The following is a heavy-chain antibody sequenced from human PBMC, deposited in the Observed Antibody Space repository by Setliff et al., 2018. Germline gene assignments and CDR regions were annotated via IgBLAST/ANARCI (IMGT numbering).Heavy chain of an antibody. CDR1: DGSLSDYY. CDR3: ARVLVLGYNWFDP. V-gene: IGHV4-34*01. Sequence: SETLSLTCAVYDGSLSDYYWSWIRQSPERGLEWIGEINHSGSTNYSPSLKSRVTISIDTSKNQFSLRLRSLTAADTAVYYCARVLVLGYNWFDPWGQGTLVTVSS. J-gene: IGHJ5*02. CDR2: INHSGST. D-gene: IGHD3-10*01.